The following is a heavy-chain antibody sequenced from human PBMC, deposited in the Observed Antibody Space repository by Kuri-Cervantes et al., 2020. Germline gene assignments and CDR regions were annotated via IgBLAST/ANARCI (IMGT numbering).Heavy chain of an antibody. CDR2: ISSSGSTI. J-gene: IGHJ6*02. CDR3: ARAGTMVRTRMDV. D-gene: IGHD3-10*01. V-gene: IGHV3-11*01. CDR1: GGSISSGGYY. Sequence: LSLTCTVSGGSISSGGYYWSWIRQAPGKGLEWVSYISSSGSTIYYADSVKGRFTISRDNAKNSLYLQMNSLRAEDTAVYYCARAGTMVRTRMDVWGQGTTVTVSS.